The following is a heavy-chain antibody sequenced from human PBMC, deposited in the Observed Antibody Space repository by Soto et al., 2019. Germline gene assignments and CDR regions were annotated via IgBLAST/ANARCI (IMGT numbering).Heavy chain of an antibody. Sequence: RGSLRLSCAASGFTFSSYAMSWVRQAPGKGLEWVSAISGSGGSTYYADSVKGRFTISRDNSKNTLYLQMNSLRAEDTAVYYCAKALLRYFDYSMDVWGQGTTVTVSS. J-gene: IGHJ6*02. CDR1: GFTFSSYA. CDR3: AKALLRYFDYSMDV. D-gene: IGHD3-9*01. V-gene: IGHV3-23*01. CDR2: ISGSGGST.